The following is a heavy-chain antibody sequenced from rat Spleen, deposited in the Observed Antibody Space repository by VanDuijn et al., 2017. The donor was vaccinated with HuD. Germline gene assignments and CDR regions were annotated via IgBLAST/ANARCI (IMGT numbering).Heavy chain of an antibody. CDR1: GFTFSNYW. J-gene: IGHJ2*01. CDR2: ISSYGINT. D-gene: IGHD1-11*01. V-gene: IGHV5-58*01. Sequence: EVQLVESVGGLVQPGRSLKLSCVASGFTFSNYWMYSVRLAPGKGLEWVSSISSYGINTYYPDSVKGRFTISRDNAKSTLYLQMDSLRSEATATYCWARRRARFSWGHGVMVPVSS. CDR3: ARRRARFS.